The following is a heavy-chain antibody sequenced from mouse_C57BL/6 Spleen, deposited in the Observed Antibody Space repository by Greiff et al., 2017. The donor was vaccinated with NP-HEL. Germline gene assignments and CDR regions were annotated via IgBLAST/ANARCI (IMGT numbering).Heavy chain of an antibody. D-gene: IGHD3-2*02. CDR3: AISSGYVRGYAMDY. CDR1: GFTFSDYG. V-gene: IGHV5-17*01. J-gene: IGHJ4*01. Sequence: EVMLVESGGGLVKPGGSLKLSCAASGFTFSDYGMHWVRQAPEKGLEWVAYISSGSSTIYYADTVKGRFTISRDNAKNTLFLQMTSLRSEDTAMYYCAISSGYVRGYAMDYWGQGTSVTVSS. CDR2: ISSGSSTI.